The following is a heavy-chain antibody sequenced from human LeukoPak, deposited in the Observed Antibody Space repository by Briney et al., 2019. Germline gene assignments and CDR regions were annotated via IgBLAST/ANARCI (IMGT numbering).Heavy chain of an antibody. J-gene: IGHJ4*02. D-gene: IGHD1-26*01. CDR3: ARHFVAVGTIFDY. Sequence: GGSLRLSCAASGFTFSSYAMHWVRQAPGKGLEWVANIKHDGGDKYYVDSVKGRFTISRDNAKNSLYLQMNSLRAEDTAVYYCARHFVAVGTIFDYWGQGTLVTVSS. CDR2: IKHDGGDK. CDR1: GFTFSSYA. V-gene: IGHV3-7*01.